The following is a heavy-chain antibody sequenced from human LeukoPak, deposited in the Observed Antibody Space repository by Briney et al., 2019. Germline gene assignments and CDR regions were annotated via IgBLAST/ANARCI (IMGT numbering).Heavy chain of an antibody. CDR2: MNRDGSEV. CDR3: ARGIDEWLYLNY. V-gene: IGHV3-7*04. Sequence: GGSLRLSCVGSGFSFSSYWMTWVRQAPGKGPEFVATMNRDGSEVAYGNSVRGRFTISRDNAKNSLYLQMYSLRAEDTAVYYCARGIDEWLYLNYWGQGALVTVSS. CDR1: GFSFSSYW. J-gene: IGHJ4*02. D-gene: IGHD3-3*01.